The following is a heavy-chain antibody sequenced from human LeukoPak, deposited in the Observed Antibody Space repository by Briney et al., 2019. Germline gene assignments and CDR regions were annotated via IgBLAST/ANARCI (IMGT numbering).Heavy chain of an antibody. J-gene: IGHJ4*02. Sequence: SETLSLTCTVSGGSISGYYWNWIRQLPGKGLEWIGYTSDSGGHTDYKPSLKSRVTISVDTSKNQFSVKLTSATAADTAVYYCARWYSHGRYFDYWGQGALVTVSS. CDR3: ARWYSHGRYFDY. CDR2: TSDSGGHT. V-gene: IGHV4-59*01. CDR1: GGSISGYY. D-gene: IGHD6-13*01.